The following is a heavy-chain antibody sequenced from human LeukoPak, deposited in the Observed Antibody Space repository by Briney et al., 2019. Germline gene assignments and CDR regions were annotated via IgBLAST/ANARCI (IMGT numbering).Heavy chain of an antibody. V-gene: IGHV3-30*18. CDR1: GFTFSTYG. CDR3: AKSYGPYSVVFGMDV. Sequence: PGRSLRLSCAASGFTFSTYGMRWVRQAPGKGLEWVAVISYDGSNKYYAGSVKGRFTISRDNSKNTLYLQMNSLRAEDTAVYYCAKSYGPYSVVFGMDVWGQGTTVTVSS. J-gene: IGHJ6*02. D-gene: IGHD5/OR15-5a*01. CDR2: ISYDGSNK.